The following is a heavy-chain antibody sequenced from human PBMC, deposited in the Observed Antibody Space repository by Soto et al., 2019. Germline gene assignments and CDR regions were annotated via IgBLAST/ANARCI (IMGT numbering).Heavy chain of an antibody. V-gene: IGHV3-21*01. J-gene: IGHJ6*02. CDR2: ISSSSSYI. D-gene: IGHD3-10*01. CDR3: ARELSGVREVKNGMDV. CDR1: GFTFSSYS. Sequence: GGSLRLSCAASGFTFSSYSMNWVRQAPGKGLEWVSSISSSSSYIYYADSVKGRFTISRDNAKSSLYLQMNSLRAEDTAVYYCARELSGVREVKNGMDVWGQGTTVTVSS.